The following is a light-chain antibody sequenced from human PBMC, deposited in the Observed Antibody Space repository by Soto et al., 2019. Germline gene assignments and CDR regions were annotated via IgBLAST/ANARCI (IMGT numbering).Light chain of an antibody. J-gene: IGKJ2*01. CDR1: QSVSNY. CDR2: DAS. CDR3: QQRSNWPRFT. V-gene: IGKV3-11*01. Sequence: EIVLTQSPATLSLSPGERATLSCRASQSVSNYLAWYQPKPGQAPRLLIYDASNRATGIPARFSGSGSGTDFTLTTSIQEPEDFAVYYWQQRSNWPRFTFGQGTKVEIK.